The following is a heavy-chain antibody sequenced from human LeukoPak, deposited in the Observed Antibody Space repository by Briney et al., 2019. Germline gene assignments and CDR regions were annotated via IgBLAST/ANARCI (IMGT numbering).Heavy chain of an antibody. Sequence: GGSLRLSCAASGFTFSTYAMHWVRQAPGKGLEWVAVISFDGSNKYFADSVKGRFAISRDNSKNTLYLQMNSLKAADTAVYHRARISRGTLAGHFDYWGQGILVTVSS. D-gene: IGHD6-19*01. CDR2: ISFDGSNK. V-gene: IGHV3-30*09. CDR3: ARISRGTLAGHFDY. J-gene: IGHJ4*02. CDR1: GFTFSTYA.